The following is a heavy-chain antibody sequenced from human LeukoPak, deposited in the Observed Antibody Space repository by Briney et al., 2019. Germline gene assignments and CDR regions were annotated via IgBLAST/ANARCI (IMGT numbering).Heavy chain of an antibody. CDR1: GGTFSSYA. D-gene: IGHD5-24*01. V-gene: IGHV1-69*13. CDR3: ARSRDGYKPGGYLEYFDY. Sequence: SVRVSCKASGGTFSSYAISWVRQAPGQGLEWMGGIIPIFGTANYAQKFQGRVTITADESTSTAYMELSSLRSEDTAVYYCARSRDGYKPGGYLEYFDYWGQGTLVTVSS. J-gene: IGHJ4*02. CDR2: IIPIFGTA.